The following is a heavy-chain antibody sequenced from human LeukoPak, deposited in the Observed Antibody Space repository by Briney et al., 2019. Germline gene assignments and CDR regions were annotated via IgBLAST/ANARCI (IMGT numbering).Heavy chain of an antibody. J-gene: IGHJ3*02. V-gene: IGHV3-48*03. Sequence: GGSLRLSCAASGFTFSSYEMNWVRQAPGKGLEWVSHISSSGSTIHYADSVKGRFTISRDNAKNSLYLQMNSLRAEDTAVYYCARRFDIWGQGTMVTVSS. CDR3: ARRFDI. CDR1: GFTFSSYE. CDR2: ISSSGSTI.